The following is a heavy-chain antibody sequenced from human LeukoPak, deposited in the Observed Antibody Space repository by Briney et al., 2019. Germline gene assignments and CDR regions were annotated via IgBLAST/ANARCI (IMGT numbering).Heavy chain of an antibody. CDR2: INPNSGGT. CDR3: ARDLWDGYNPDYFDY. J-gene: IGHJ4*02. CDR1: GYTFTGYY. Sequence: ASVTVSCKASGYTFTGYYMHWVRQAPGQGLEWMGWINPNSGGTNYAQKFQGRVTMTRDTSISTAYMELSRLRSDDTAVYYCARDLWDGYNPDYFDYWGQGTLVTVSS. V-gene: IGHV1-2*02. D-gene: IGHD5-12*01.